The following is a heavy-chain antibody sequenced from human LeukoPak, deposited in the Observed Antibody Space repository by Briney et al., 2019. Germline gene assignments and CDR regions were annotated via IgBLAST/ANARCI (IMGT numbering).Heavy chain of an antibody. J-gene: IGHJ4*02. CDR3: ARGSGSNSPRYLKGDF. CDR2: INPNSGGT. D-gene: IGHD3-10*01. CDR1: GYTFTGYY. Sequence: ASVKVSCKASGYTFTGYYMHWARQAPGQGLEWMGWINPNSGGTNYAQKFQGRVTLTRDTAISTVSIEVTRLTSDDTAIYYCARGSGSNSPRYLKGDFWGQGTLLTVSS. V-gene: IGHV1-2*02.